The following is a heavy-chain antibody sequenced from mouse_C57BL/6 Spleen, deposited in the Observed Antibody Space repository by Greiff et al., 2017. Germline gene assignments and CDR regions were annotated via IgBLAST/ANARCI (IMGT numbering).Heavy chain of an antibody. Sequence: QVQLKQPGAELVMPGASVKLSCKASGYTFTSYWMHWVKQRPGQGLEWIGEIDPSDSYTNYNQKFKGKSTLTVDKSSSTAYMQLSSLTSEDSAVYYCARWLYGSSPDYWGQGTTLTVSS. J-gene: IGHJ2*01. CDR2: IDPSDSYT. V-gene: IGHV1-69*01. CDR3: ARWLYGSSPDY. CDR1: GYTFTSYW. D-gene: IGHD1-1*01.